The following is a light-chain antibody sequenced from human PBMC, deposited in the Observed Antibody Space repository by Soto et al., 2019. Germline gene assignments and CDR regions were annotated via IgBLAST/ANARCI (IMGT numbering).Light chain of an antibody. V-gene: IGKV3-15*01. CDR2: GAS. CDR1: QSVSSN. J-gene: IGKJ4*01. CDR3: QQYNNWPALT. Sequence: EIVMTQSPATLSVSPGERATLSCRASQSVSSNLAWYQQKPGQAPRLLISGASTRATGIPDRFSGSGSGTEFTLTISSLQSEDFAVYYCQQYNNWPALTVGGGTKVEIK.